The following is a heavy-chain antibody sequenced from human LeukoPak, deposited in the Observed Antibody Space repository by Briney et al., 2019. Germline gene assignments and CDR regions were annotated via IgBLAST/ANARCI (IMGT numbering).Heavy chain of an antibody. D-gene: IGHD3-16*01. J-gene: IGHJ5*02. CDR1: GFTFSNYW. Sequence: GGSLRLSCGASGFTFSNYWMSWVRQAPGKGLEWAANMKEEGSEEYYVDSVKGRFTISRDNAKNSLYLQMNSLRAEDTALYYCARTLRTFNWFDPWGQGTLVTVSS. V-gene: IGHV3-7*01. CDR2: MKEEGSEE. CDR3: ARTLRTFNWFDP.